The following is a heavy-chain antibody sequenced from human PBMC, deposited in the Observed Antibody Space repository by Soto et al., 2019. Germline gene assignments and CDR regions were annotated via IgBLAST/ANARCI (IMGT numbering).Heavy chain of an antibody. V-gene: IGHV3-30-3*01. CDR2: ISYDGSNK. CDR3: GRGGASYYYGMDV. Sequence: QVQLVESGGGVVQPGRSLRLSCAASGFTFSSYAMHWVRQAPGKGLEWVAVISYDGSNKYYADSVKGRFTISRDNSKNTLYLQMNSLRAEDTAVYYCGRGGASYYYGMDVWGQGTTVTVSS. CDR1: GFTFSSYA. J-gene: IGHJ6*02.